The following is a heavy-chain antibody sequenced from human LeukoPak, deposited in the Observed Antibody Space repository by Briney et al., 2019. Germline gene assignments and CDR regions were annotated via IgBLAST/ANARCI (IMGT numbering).Heavy chain of an antibody. V-gene: IGHV1-3*01. CDR2: INAGNGNT. J-gene: IGHJ1*01. CDR3: ARASRMVIGYFQH. Sequence: GASVKVSCKASGYTFTSYAMHWVRLAPGQRLEWMGWINAGNGNTKYSQKFQGRVTITRDTSASTAYMELSSLRSEDTAVYYCARASRMVIGYFQHWGQGTLVTVSS. D-gene: IGHD3-16*02. CDR1: GYTFTSYA.